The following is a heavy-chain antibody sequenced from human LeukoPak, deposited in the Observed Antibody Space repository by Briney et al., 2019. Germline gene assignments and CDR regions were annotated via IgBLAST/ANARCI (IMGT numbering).Heavy chain of an antibody. J-gene: IGHJ6*03. CDR1: GLTFSNYA. CDR2: ISGTSRGT. D-gene: IGHD3-10*01. V-gene: IGHV3-23*01. Sequence: PTGGSLRLSCSASGLTFSNYAMNWVRQAPGKGLEWVSTISGTSRGTYYADSVKGRFTISRDNSKNTLYLQMNSLRADDTAVYSCARTYGSGSYYRDYYMDFWGKGTTVTVSS. CDR3: ARTYGSGSYYRDYYMDF.